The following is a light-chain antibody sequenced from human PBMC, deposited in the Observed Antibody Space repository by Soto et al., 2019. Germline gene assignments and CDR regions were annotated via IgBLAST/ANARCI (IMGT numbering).Light chain of an antibody. J-gene: IGLJ1*01. Sequence: QSALTQPASVSGSPGQSITISCTGTSSDVGGYNYVSWYQQHPGKAPKLMIYDVSNRPSGVSNRFSGSKSVNTASLTISGLQAEDDADYYYNSYTTSSTPLYVFGTGTKDTVL. CDR3: NSYTTSSTPLYV. CDR1: SSDVGGYNY. V-gene: IGLV2-14*01. CDR2: DVS.